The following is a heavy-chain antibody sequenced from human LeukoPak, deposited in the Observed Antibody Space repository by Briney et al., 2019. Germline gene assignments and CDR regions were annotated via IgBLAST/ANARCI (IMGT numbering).Heavy chain of an antibody. J-gene: IGHJ4*02. Sequence: SQTLSLTCALSGDSVSSNGASWNWITQSPSRGLEWLGRTYYRSQQWHSDYAPSVKGRITLNPDTSKNQFSLQLNSMTPEDTALYYCGRETDFGVVTNWGQGTLVTVSS. V-gene: IGHV6-1*01. CDR1: GDSVSSNGAS. CDR2: TYYRSQQWHS. D-gene: IGHD3-3*01. CDR3: GRETDFGVVTN.